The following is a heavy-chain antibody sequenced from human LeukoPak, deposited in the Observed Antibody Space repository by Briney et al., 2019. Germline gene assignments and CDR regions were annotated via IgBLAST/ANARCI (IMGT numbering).Heavy chain of an antibody. D-gene: IGHD2-15*01. J-gene: IGHJ4*02. Sequence: GGSLRLSCAASGFTFSSYAMSWVRQAPGKGLEWVSAISGSGGSTYYADSVKGRFTISRDNSKNTLYLQMNSLRAEDTAVYYCAKLPNIVVVRKTYYFDYWGQGTLVTVSS. CDR3: AKLPNIVVVRKTYYFDY. CDR1: GFTFSSYA. V-gene: IGHV3-23*01. CDR2: ISGSGGST.